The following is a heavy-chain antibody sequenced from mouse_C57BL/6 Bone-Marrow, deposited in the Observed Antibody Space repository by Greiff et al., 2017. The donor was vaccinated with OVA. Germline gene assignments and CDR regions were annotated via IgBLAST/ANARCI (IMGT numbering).Heavy chain of an antibody. CDR1: GFSLTSYG. J-gene: IGHJ3*01. D-gene: IGHD2-4*01. CDR2: IWSGGST. CDR3: ARGRDYFAY. Sequence: QVQLKESGPGLVQPSQSLSITCTVSGFSLTSYGVHWVRQSPGKGLEWLGVIWSGGSTDYNAAFISRLSISKDNSKSQVFFKMNSLQADDTAIYYCARGRDYFAYWGQGTLVTVSA. V-gene: IGHV2-2*01.